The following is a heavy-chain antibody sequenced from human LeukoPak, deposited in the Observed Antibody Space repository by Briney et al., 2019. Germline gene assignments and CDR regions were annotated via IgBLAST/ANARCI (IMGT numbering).Heavy chain of an antibody. CDR1: GGSISSYY. J-gene: IGHJ4*02. Sequence: SETLSLTCTVSGGSISSYYWSWIRQPAGKGREWIGRIYTSGSTNYNPSLKSRVTMSVDTSKNQFSLKLSSVTAADTAVYYCARDGYYYDSSGYYEKMYYFDYWGQGTLVTVSS. CDR3: ARDGYYYDSSGYYEKMYYFDY. V-gene: IGHV4-4*07. CDR2: IYTSGST. D-gene: IGHD3-22*01.